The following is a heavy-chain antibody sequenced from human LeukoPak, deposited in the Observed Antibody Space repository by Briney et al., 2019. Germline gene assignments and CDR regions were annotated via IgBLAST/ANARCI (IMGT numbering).Heavy chain of an antibody. J-gene: IGHJ4*02. CDR1: GYTFTSYG. V-gene: IGHV1-18*01. CDR3: ATPATGYSSSWPFDY. Sequence: GASVKVSCKASGYTFTSYGISWVRQAPGQGLEWMGWISAYNGNTNYAQKLQGRVTMTTDTSTSTAYMELRSLRSDDTAVYYCATPATGYSSSWPFDYWGQGTLVTVSS. D-gene: IGHD6-13*01. CDR2: ISAYNGNT.